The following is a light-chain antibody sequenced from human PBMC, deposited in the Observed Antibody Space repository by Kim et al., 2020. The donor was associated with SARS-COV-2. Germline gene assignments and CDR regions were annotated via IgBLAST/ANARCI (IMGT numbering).Light chain of an antibody. V-gene: IGKV3-15*01. CDR3: QQFNTWPPAIT. CDR2: GAS. CDR1: QSVSNN. Sequence: EIVMTQSPATLSVSPGERATLSCRASQSVSNNLAWYQQKPGQAPRLLIYGASTRATGIPARFSGSGSGTEFTLTISSLQSEDFAVYYCQQFNTWPPAITFGEGTKLEIK. J-gene: IGKJ5*01.